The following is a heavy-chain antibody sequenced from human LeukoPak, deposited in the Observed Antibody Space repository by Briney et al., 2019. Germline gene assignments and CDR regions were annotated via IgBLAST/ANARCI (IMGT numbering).Heavy chain of an antibody. J-gene: IGHJ4*02. V-gene: IGHV4-38-2*02. Sequence: SETLSLTCTVSGYSISSGYYWGWIRQPPGKGLEWIGSIYHSGNTYYNPSLKSRVTISVDTSKNQFSLKLSSVTAADTAVYYCARARGGIGGFDYWGQGTLVTVSS. CDR3: ARARGGIGGFDY. CDR2: IYHSGNT. CDR1: GYSISSGYY. D-gene: IGHD3-10*01.